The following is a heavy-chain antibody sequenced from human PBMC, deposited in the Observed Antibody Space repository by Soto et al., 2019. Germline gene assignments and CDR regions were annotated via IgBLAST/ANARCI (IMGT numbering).Heavy chain of an antibody. CDR3: ARGGSPYVWFNEF. D-gene: IGHD3-16*01. V-gene: IGHV1-69*01. CDR2: IIPVFGTT. J-gene: IGHJ4*02. Sequence: QEQLVQSGPEVKKPGSSVKVSCKDSGGLFSSFVISWVRQAPGQGLEWLGGIIPVFGTTNYAEKIQDRVTITADESTNTAYMELSSLRSGDTAMYYCARGGSPYVWFNEFWGQGTLVTVSS. CDR1: GGLFSSFV.